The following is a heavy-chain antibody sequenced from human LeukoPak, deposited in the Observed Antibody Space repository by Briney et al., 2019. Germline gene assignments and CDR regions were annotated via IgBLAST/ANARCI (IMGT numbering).Heavy chain of an antibody. J-gene: IGHJ3*02. CDR2: IYYSGST. CDR1: GGSISSYY. Sequence: SETLSLTCTVSGGSISSYYWSWIRQPPGKGLEWIGSIYYSGSTYYNPSLKSRVTISVDTSKNQFSLKLSSVTAAGTAVYYCARGLRYDFWSGYFSSYAFDIWGQGTMVTVSS. V-gene: IGHV4-39*01. D-gene: IGHD3-3*01. CDR3: ARGLRYDFWSGYFSSYAFDI.